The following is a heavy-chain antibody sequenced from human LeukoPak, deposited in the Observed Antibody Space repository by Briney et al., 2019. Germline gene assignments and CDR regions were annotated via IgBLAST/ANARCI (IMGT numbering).Heavy chain of an antibody. D-gene: IGHD2-15*01. J-gene: IGHJ3*02. CDR2: ITSSGSPT. CDR1: GFTLSTYE. V-gene: IGHV3-48*03. CDR3: ARDISSSTRAFDI. Sequence: GGSLRLSCAASGFTLSTYEMTWVRQAPGKGLEWISFITSSGSPTFYADSVKGRFTIFRDTAKISLFLQMNNLRGEDTAVYYCARDISSSTRAFDIWGQGTMVTVS.